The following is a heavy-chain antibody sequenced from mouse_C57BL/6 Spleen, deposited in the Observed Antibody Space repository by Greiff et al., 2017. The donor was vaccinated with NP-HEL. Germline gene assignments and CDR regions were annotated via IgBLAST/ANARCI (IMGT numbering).Heavy chain of an antibody. D-gene: IGHD2-4*01. CDR1: GYTFTSYW. V-gene: IGHV1-55*01. CDR3: ARSTMIKAWFAY. CDR2: IYPGSGST. J-gene: IGHJ3*01. Sequence: QVQLQQPGAELVKPGASVKMSCKASGYTFTSYWITWVKQRPGQGLEWIGDIYPGSGSTNYNEKFKSKATLTVVTSSSTAYMQLSSLTSEDSAVYYCARSTMIKAWFAYWGQGTLVTVSA.